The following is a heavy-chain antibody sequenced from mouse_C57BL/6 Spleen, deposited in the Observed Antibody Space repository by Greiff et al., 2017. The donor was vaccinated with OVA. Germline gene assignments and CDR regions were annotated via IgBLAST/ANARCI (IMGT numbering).Heavy chain of an antibody. V-gene: IGHV5-6*01. CDR2: ISSGGSYT. Sequence: EVQLVESGGDLVKPGGSLKLSCAASGFTFSSYGMSWVRQTPDKRLEWVATISSGGSYTYYPDSVKGRFTISRDNAKNTLYLQMSSLKSEDTAMYYCARWRGRDDYDGYYYAMDYWGQGTSVTVSS. D-gene: IGHD2-4*01. CDR1: GFTFSSYG. J-gene: IGHJ4*01. CDR3: ARWRGRDDYDGYYYAMDY.